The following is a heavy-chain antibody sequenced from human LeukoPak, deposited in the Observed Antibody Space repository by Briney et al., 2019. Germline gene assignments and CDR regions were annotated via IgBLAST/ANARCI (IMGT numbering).Heavy chain of an antibody. CDR2: IYYSGST. CDR3: ARERMATIDY. J-gene: IGHJ4*02. V-gene: IGHV4-61*01. Sequence: SETLSLACTVSGGSVSSGSHYWSWIRQPPGKGLEWIGYIYYSGSTNYNPSLKSRVTISVDTSKNQFSLKLSSVTAADTAVYYCARERMATIDYWGQGTLVTVSS. D-gene: IGHD5-24*01. CDR1: GGSVSSGSHY.